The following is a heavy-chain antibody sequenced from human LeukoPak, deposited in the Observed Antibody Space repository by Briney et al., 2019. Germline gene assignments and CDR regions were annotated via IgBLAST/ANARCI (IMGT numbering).Heavy chain of an antibody. V-gene: IGHV3-48*01. J-gene: IGHJ3*02. CDR2: IRSSSSTI. D-gene: IGHD6-19*01. CDR3: ARDGSVAGTGRAFDI. CDR1: GFSFSDYS. Sequence: GGSLRLSCATSGFSFSDYSMNWVRQAPGKGLEWVSYIRSSSSTIYYADSVKGRFTISRDNAKNSLYLQMNSLRAEDTAVFYCARDGSVAGTGRAFDIWGQGTLVTVSS.